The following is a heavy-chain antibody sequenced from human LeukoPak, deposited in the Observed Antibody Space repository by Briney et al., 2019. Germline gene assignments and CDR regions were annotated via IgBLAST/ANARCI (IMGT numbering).Heavy chain of an antibody. D-gene: IGHD3-22*01. V-gene: IGHV3-23*01. Sequence: GGSLRLSCAASGFTFSSYAMTWVRQAPGKGLEWVSGISGSGGSTNYADSVKGRFTISRDNSEDTLYLQMNSLRAEDTAVYYCAREYHDSSGYLDYWGQGTLVTVSS. CDR1: GFTFSSYA. J-gene: IGHJ4*02. CDR2: ISGSGGST. CDR3: AREYHDSSGYLDY.